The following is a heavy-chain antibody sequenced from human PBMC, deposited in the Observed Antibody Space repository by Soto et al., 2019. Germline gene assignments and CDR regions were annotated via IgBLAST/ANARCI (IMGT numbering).Heavy chain of an antibody. CDR3: AKDNPTTAY. CDR1: GFTFSSSG. J-gene: IGHJ4*02. D-gene: IGHD5-12*01. CDR2: ISYDGSNK. Sequence: QVRLVESGGGVVQPGTSLRLSCAASGFTFSSSGMHWVRQAPGKGLEWVALISYDGSNKYYADSVKGRFTISRDDSKNTLYLQMNSLRAEDTAMYYCAKDNPTTAYWGQGTLVAVSS. V-gene: IGHV3-30*18.